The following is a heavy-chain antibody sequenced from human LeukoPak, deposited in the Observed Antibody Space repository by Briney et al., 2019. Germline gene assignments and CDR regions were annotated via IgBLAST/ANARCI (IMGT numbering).Heavy chain of an antibody. D-gene: IGHD5-12*01. V-gene: IGHV1-2*02. CDR1: GYTFTGYY. CDR3: ARDLEATNDY. Sequence: GASVKVSCRASGYTFTGYYMHWVRQAPGQGPEWMGWINPNSGGTNYAQKFQGRVTMTRDTSISTAYTELSRLRSDDTAVYYCARDLEATNDYWGQGTLVTVSS. J-gene: IGHJ4*02. CDR2: INPNSGGT.